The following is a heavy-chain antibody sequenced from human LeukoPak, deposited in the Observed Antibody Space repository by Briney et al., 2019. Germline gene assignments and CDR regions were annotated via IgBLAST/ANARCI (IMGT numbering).Heavy chain of an antibody. V-gene: IGHV3-33*01. CDR2: IWYDGSNK. CDR3: ARDTYDSSGHNPDY. Sequence: GRSLRLSCAASGFTFSSYGMHWVRQAPGKGLEWVAVIWYDGSNKYYADSVKGRFTISRDNSKNTLYLQMNSLRAEDTAVYYCARDTYDSSGHNPDYWGQGTLVTVSS. J-gene: IGHJ4*02. D-gene: IGHD3-22*01. CDR1: GFTFSSYG.